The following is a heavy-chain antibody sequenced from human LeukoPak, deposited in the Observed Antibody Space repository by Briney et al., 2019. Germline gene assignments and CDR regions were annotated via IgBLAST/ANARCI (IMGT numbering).Heavy chain of an antibody. CDR3: ARVGPGCFDL. CDR2: IDYSGST. CDR1: GGSISTYY. V-gene: IGHV4-59*01. J-gene: IGHJ2*01. Sequence: PSETLSLTCSVSGGSISTYYWSWIRQPPGKGLEWMGYIDYSGSTNYNPSLKSRVTISVDTSKNHCSLKLSSVTAADTAVYYCARVGPGCFDLWGRGTLVTVSS.